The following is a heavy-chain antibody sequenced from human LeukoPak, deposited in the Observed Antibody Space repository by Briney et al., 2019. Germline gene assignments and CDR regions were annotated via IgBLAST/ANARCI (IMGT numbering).Heavy chain of an antibody. J-gene: IGHJ5*02. CDR1: GYSFTSYW. Sequence: GESLKISCKGSGYSFTSYWIGWVRQMPGKGLEWMGIIYPGDSDTRYSPSFQGQVTISADKSISTAYLQWSSLKASDTAMYYCARLRGTMIVVVNPWFDPWGQGTLVTVSS. CDR2: IYPGDSDT. D-gene: IGHD3-22*01. V-gene: IGHV5-51*01. CDR3: ARLRGTMIVVVNPWFDP.